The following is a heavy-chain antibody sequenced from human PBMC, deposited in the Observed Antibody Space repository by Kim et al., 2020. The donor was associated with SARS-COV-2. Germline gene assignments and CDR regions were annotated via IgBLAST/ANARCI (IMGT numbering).Heavy chain of an antibody. CDR3: ARGYYGSGSYFLGY. D-gene: IGHD3-10*01. Sequence: ADSVKGRFTISRDNAKNTLYLQMNSLRAEDTAVYYCARGYYGSGSYFLGYWGQGTLVTVSS. V-gene: IGHV3-74*01. J-gene: IGHJ4*02.